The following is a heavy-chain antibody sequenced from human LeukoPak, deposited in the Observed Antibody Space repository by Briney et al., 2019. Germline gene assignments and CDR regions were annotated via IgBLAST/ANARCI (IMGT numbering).Heavy chain of an antibody. Sequence: SETLSLTCTVSGGSINSYYWSWIRQPAGKGLEWIGRIYSSGTINYNPSLKSRVTMSVDTSKNQFSLKLSSVTAADTAVYYCAGVGYNWIFDYWGQGTLVTVSS. V-gene: IGHV4-4*07. CDR3: AGVGYNWIFDY. D-gene: IGHD1-20*01. CDR2: IYSSGTI. J-gene: IGHJ4*02. CDR1: GGSINSYY.